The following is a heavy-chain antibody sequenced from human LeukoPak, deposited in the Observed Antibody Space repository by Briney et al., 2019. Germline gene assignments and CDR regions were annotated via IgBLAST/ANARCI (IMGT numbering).Heavy chain of an antibody. CDR2: ISYSGNT. CDR1: GGSITGHY. Sequence: SETLSLTCTVSGGSITGHYWSWIRQPPGKGLEWIGYISYSGNTNYNSSLKSRVTISVDTSKNQFSLKLSSVTAADTVVYYCASGYSYGQFDYWGQGTLVTVSS. CDR3: ASGYSYGQFDY. V-gene: IGHV4-59*08. J-gene: IGHJ4*02. D-gene: IGHD5-18*01.